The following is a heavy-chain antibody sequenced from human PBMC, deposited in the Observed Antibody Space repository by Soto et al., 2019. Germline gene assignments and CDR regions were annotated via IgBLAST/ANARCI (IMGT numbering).Heavy chain of an antibody. CDR1: GFTFSDYY. D-gene: IGHD3-22*01. J-gene: IGHJ4*02. V-gene: IGHV3-11*01. Sequence: PGGSLRLSCAASGFTFSDYYMSWIRQAPGKGLEWVSYISSSGDIIYYADSMKGRFTISRDNAKNSLYLQMNNLRAEDTAVYYCAGDLGYYDSSGYLDYWGQGTLVTVSS. CDR2: ISSSGDII. CDR3: AGDLGYYDSSGYLDY.